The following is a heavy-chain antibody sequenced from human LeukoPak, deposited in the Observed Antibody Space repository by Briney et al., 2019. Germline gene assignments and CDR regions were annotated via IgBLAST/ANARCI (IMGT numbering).Heavy chain of an antibody. CDR1: GYTFTSYG. V-gene: IGHV1-18*01. CDR3: ARRGPVDYYYYMDV. D-gene: IGHD4-23*01. J-gene: IGHJ6*03. Sequence: ASVKVSCKASGYTFTSYGISWVRQAPGQGLEWMGWISAYNGNTNYAQRLQGRVTMTTDTSTSTAYMELRSLRSDDTAVYYCARRGPVDYYYYMDVWGKGTTVTVSS. CDR2: ISAYNGNT.